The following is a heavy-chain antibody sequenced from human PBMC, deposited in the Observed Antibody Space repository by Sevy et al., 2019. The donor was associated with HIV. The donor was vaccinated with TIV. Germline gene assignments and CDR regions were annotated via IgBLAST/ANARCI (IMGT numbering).Heavy chain of an antibody. CDR2: ISSSGITI. D-gene: IGHD3-10*01. CDR1: GFTFSDYY. J-gene: IGHJ6*02. Sequence: GGSLRLSCAASGFTFSDYYMSWIRQAPGKGLEWVSCISSSGITIYYAESVKGRFIISRDNAKNSLYLQMNSLGDEDTALYYCASFRANDYYGGMDVWGQGTTVTVSS. V-gene: IGHV3-11*01. CDR3: ASFRANDYYGGMDV.